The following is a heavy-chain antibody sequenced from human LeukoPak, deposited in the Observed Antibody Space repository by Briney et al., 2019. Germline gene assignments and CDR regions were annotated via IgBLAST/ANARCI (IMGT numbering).Heavy chain of an antibody. Sequence: GGSLRLSCVASGFTVSSNYMSWVRQAPGKGLEWVSVIYSGGKTYYADSVKGRFTISRGNSKNAVYLQMNSLRAEDTAVYYCARDSTSGWYHWFDPWGQGTLVTVSS. CDR1: GFTVSSNY. V-gene: IGHV3-66*01. CDR2: IYSGGKT. CDR3: ARDSTSGWYHWFDP. D-gene: IGHD6-19*01. J-gene: IGHJ5*02.